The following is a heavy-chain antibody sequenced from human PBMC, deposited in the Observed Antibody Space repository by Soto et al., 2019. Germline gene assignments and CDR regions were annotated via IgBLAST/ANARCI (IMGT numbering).Heavy chain of an antibody. CDR1: GGSISSYY. J-gene: IGHJ6*02. Sequence: QVQLQESGPGLVKPSETLSLTCTVSGGSISSYYWSWIRQPPGKGLEWIGYIYYSGSPNYNTSLKSRVTISLDTSKNQFSLKLSSVTAADTAVYYCARGRQLVSVFSQAWGMDVWGQGTTVTVSS. CDR2: IYYSGSP. CDR3: ARGRQLVSVFSQAWGMDV. V-gene: IGHV4-59*01. D-gene: IGHD6-6*01.